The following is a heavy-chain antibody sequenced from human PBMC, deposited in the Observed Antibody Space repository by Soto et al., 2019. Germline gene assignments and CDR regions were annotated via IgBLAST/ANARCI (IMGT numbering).Heavy chain of an antibody. D-gene: IGHD6-19*01. V-gene: IGHV1-8*01. CDR3: ARAAEYSSGWYGYYYYYMDV. CDR2: MNSNSGNT. Sequence: QVQLVQSGAEVKKPGASVKVSCKAPRYTFTSYDINWVRQATGQGLEWMGWMNSNSGNTGYAQKFQGRITMTRNTSISTAYMVLSSLRSEEMAVYYCARAAEYSSGWYGYYYYYMDVWGKGTTVT. CDR1: RYTFTSYD. J-gene: IGHJ6*03.